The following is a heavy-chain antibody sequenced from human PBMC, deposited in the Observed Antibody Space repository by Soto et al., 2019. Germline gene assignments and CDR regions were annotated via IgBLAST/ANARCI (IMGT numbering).Heavy chain of an antibody. CDR2: ISYDGSNK. J-gene: IGHJ6*02. CDR1: GFTFSSYG. Sequence: QVQLVESGGGVVQPGRSLRLSCAASGFTFSSYGMHWVRQAPGKGLAWVAVISYDGSNKYYADSVKGRFTISRDNSKNTRYLQMNSLRAEDTAVYYCAKDLHIVVVPAADYYYYGRDVWGQGTTVTVSS. V-gene: IGHV3-30*18. D-gene: IGHD2-2*01. CDR3: AKDLHIVVVPAADYYYYGRDV.